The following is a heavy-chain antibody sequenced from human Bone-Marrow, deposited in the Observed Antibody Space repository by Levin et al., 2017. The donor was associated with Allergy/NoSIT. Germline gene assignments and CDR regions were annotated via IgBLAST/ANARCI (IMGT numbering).Heavy chain of an antibody. CDR3: ARRTTVTSHDAFDI. V-gene: IGHV4-59*01. CDR1: GGSISSYY. J-gene: IGHJ3*02. D-gene: IGHD4-17*01. Sequence: PSETLSLTCTVSGGSISSYYWSWIRQPPGKGLEWIGYIYYSGSTNYNPSLKSRVTISVDTSKNQFSLKLSSVTAADTAVYYCARRTTVTSHDAFDIWGQGTMVTVSS. CDR2: IYYSGST.